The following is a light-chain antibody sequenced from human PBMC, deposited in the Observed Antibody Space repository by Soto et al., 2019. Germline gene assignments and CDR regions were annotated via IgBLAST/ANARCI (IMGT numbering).Light chain of an antibody. CDR1: RSVDKW. CDR3: QQYDIYPLT. V-gene: IGKV1-5*02. Sequence: SGSLGDRVTIICRASRSVDKWLAWYQQKSGKAPKLLIYEASHLQSGVPSRFGGSGSGTEFTLTINNLQPEDVANYYCQQYDIYPLTFGGGTKVEI. CDR2: EAS. J-gene: IGKJ4*01.